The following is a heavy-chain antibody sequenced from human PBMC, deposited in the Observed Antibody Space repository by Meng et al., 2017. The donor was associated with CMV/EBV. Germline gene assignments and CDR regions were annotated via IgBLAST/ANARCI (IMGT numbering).Heavy chain of an antibody. CDR3: ARSSLPSIVVVPAAGSDP. CDR2: ISSSSSYT. V-gene: IGHV3-11*05. D-gene: IGHD2-2*01. Sequence: QVQLVESGGGLVKRGGHLRLSCSASVFTFSDYYMSWIRQAPGKGLEWVSYISSSSSYTNYADSVKGRFTISRDNAKNSLYLQMNSLRAEDTAVYYCARSSLPSIVVVPAAGSDPWGQGTLVTVSS. J-gene: IGHJ5*02. CDR1: VFTFSDYY.